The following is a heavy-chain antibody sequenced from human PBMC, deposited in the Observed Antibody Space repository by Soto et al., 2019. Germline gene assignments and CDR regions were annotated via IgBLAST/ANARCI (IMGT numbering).Heavy chain of an antibody. D-gene: IGHD3-16*01. CDR1: GFKFSNYA. CDR2: ISATGGGT. J-gene: IGHJ4*02. Sequence: PGGSLRLSCAAHGFKFSNYAMSWVRQAPGKGLEWVSLISATGGGTYYADSVKGRFTISGDNSHNTLYLQVHSLTAEDTAVYYCAKDRRAGGNSAFYFDFWGQGAQVTVSS. CDR3: AKDRRAGGNSAFYFDF. V-gene: IGHV3-23*01.